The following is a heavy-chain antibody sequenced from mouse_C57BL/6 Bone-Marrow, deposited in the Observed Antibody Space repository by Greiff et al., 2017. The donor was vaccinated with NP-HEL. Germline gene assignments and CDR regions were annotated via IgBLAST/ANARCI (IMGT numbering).Heavy chain of an antibody. Sequence: VQLQQPGAELVMPGASVKLSCKASGYTFTSYWMHWVKQRPGQGLEWIGEIDPSDSYTNYNQKFKGKSTLPVDKSSSTAYMQLSSLTSEDSAVYYCARVPFTTVVAHYYAMDYWGQGTSVTVSS. D-gene: IGHD1-1*01. CDR3: ARVPFTTVVAHYYAMDY. J-gene: IGHJ4*01. CDR1: GYTFTSYW. V-gene: IGHV1-69*01. CDR2: IDPSDSYT.